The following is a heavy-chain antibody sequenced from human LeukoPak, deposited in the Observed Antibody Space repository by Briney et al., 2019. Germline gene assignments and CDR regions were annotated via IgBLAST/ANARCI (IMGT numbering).Heavy chain of an antibody. Sequence: PSETLSLTCTVSGGSISSYYWSWIRQPPGKGLEWIGYIYYSGSTNYSPSLKSRVTISVDTSKNQFSLKLSSVTAADTAVYYCAREGYYDSSGYPTFDYWGQGTLVTVSS. CDR1: GGSISSYY. D-gene: IGHD3-22*01. CDR2: IYYSGST. CDR3: AREGYYDSSGYPTFDY. J-gene: IGHJ4*02. V-gene: IGHV4-59*01.